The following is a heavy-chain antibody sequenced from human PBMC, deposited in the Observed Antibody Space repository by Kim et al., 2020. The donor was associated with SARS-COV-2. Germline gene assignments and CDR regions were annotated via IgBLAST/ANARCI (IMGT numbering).Heavy chain of an antibody. D-gene: IGHD5-12*01. V-gene: IGHV3-30*18. J-gene: IGHJ4*02. CDR2: ISYDGSNK. Sequence: GGSLRLSCAASGFTFSSYGMHWVRQAPGKGLEWVAVISYDGSNKYYADSVKGRFTISRDNSKNTLYLQMNSLRAEDTAVYYCAKDFIPYSGYDELDYWGQGTLVTVSS. CDR1: GFTFSSYG. CDR3: AKDFIPYSGYDELDY.